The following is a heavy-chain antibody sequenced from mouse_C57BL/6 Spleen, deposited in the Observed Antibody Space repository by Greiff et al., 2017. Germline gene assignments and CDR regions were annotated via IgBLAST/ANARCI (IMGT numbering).Heavy chain of an antibody. CDR1: GFTFSSYA. CDR2: ISDGGSYT. J-gene: IGHJ1*03. Sequence: DVKLVESGGGLVKPGGSLKLSCAASGFTFSSYAMSWVRQTPEKRLEWVATISDGGSYTYYPDNVKGRFTISRDNAKNNLYLQMSHLKSEDTAMYYCARELNWYFDVWGTGTTVTVSS. CDR3: ARELNWYFDV. V-gene: IGHV5-4*01.